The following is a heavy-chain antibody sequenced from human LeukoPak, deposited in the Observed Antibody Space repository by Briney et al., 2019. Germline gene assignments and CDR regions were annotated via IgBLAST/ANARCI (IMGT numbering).Heavy chain of an antibody. V-gene: IGHV4-61*02. CDR3: AREKGYYYDSSGYHPIDY. CDR1: GGSISSGSYY. D-gene: IGHD3-22*01. CDR2: IYTSGST. Sequence: SETLSLTCTVSGGSISSGSYYWSWIRQPAGKGLEWIGRIYTSGSTNYNPSLKSRVTISVDTSKNQFSLKLSSVTAADTGVYYCAREKGYYYDSSGYHPIDYWRQATLVTVCS. J-gene: IGHJ4*02.